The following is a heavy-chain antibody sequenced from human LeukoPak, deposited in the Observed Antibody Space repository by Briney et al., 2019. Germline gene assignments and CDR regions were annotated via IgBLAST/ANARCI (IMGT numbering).Heavy chain of an antibody. Sequence: SETLSLTGTVSGGSISSGDYSWSWIRQPPGKGLEWIGYIYYSGSTYYNPSLKSRVTISVDTSKNQFSLKLSSVTAADTAVYYCARVSHLLDLDYWGQGTLVTVSS. CDR1: GGSISSGDYS. D-gene: IGHD2-15*01. CDR3: ARVSHLLDLDY. J-gene: IGHJ4*02. V-gene: IGHV4-30-4*01. CDR2: IYYSGST.